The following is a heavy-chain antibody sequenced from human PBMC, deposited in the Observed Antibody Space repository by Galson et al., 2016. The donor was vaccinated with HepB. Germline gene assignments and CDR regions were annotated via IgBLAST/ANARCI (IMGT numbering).Heavy chain of an antibody. D-gene: IGHD4-17*01. CDR2: ISYDGSNK. V-gene: IGHV3-30*18. Sequence: SLRLSCAASGFTFSSYGMHWVRQAPGKGLEWVAVISYDGSNKYYADSVKGRFTISRDNSKNTLYLQMNSLRAEDTAVYYCAKTVRMTTVTGFVYWGQGTLVTVSS. CDR3: AKTVRMTTVTGFVY. J-gene: IGHJ4*02. CDR1: GFTFSSYG.